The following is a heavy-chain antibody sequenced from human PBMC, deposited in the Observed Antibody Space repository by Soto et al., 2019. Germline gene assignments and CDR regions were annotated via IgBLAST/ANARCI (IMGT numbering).Heavy chain of an antibody. CDR3: ARSGYGDYLGDNWFDP. D-gene: IGHD4-17*01. CDR1: GGSFSGYY. J-gene: IGHJ5*02. Sequence: SETLSLTCAVYGGSFSGYYWIWIRQPPGKGLEWIGYINHSGSTNYNPSLKSRVTMSVDTSKNQFSLKLSSVTAVDTAVYYCARSGYGDYLGDNWFDPWGQGTLVTVSS. V-gene: IGHV4-34*01. CDR2: INHSGST.